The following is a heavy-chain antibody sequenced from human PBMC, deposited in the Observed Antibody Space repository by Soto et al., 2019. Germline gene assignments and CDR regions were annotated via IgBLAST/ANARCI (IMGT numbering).Heavy chain of an antibody. CDR1: GYTFTSYA. Sequence: QVKLVQSGAEVKKPGASVKVSCKASGYTFTSYAMHWVRQAPGQRLEWMGWINAGNGNTKYSQKFQGRVTITRDTSASTAYMELSSLRSEATTVYYCARDLKVAFGGVIVPYNWFDPWGQGTLVTVSS. CDR2: INAGNGNT. CDR3: ARDLKVAFGGVIVPYNWFDP. J-gene: IGHJ5*02. V-gene: IGHV1-3*01. D-gene: IGHD3-16*02.